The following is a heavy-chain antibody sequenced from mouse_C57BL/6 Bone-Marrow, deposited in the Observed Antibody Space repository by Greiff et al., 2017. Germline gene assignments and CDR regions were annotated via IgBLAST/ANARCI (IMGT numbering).Heavy chain of an antibody. CDR2: ISSGSSTT. CDR3: ARGYYVDY. J-gene: IGHJ2*01. Sequence: EVKLVESGGGLVKPGGSLKLSCAASGFTFSDYGMHWVRQAPEKGLEWVAYISSGSSTTYYADTVKGQFTISRDNAKNTLFLQMTSLRSEDTAMYYCARGYYVDYWGQGTTLTVSS. CDR1: GFTFSDYG. V-gene: IGHV5-17*01.